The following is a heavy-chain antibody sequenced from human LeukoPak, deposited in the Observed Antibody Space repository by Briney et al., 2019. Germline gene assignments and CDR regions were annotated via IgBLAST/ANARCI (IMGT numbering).Heavy chain of an antibody. CDR1: GFTFSSYS. D-gene: IGHD5-24*01. CDR2: ISSSSSYI. Sequence: GGSLRLSCAASGFTFSSYSMNWVRQAPGPALEWVSSISSSSSYIYYADSVRGRFTISRDNAKNSLSLQMNSLRAEDTAVYYCARDLLRQPMATINPFDYWGQGTLVSVSS. J-gene: IGHJ4*02. CDR3: ARDLLRQPMATINPFDY. V-gene: IGHV3-21*01.